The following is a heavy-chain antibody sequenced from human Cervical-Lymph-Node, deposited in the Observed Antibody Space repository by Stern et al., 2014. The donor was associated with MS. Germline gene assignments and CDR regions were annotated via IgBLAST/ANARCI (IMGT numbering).Heavy chain of an antibody. J-gene: IGHJ6*02. Sequence: VQLVESGAEVKKPGASGKVSCKASGYTFISDEINWVRQAPGQGLEWAGWMNPSSGHIGYAQKFQGRVSMTRDPSISTAYMELSSLTSEDTALYFCARVRIAAAVTYGMDVWGQGTTVIVSS. V-gene: IGHV1-8*01. CDR3: ARVRIAAAVTYGMDV. D-gene: IGHD6-13*01. CDR2: MNPSSGHI. CDR1: GYTFISDE.